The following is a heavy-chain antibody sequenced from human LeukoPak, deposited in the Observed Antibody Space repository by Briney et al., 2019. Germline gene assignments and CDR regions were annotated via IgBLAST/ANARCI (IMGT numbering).Heavy chain of an antibody. CDR1: GFTFSSYA. Sequence: GGSLRLSCAASGFTFSSYAMSWVRQAPGKGLEWVSAISGSGGSTYYADSVKGRFTISRDNSKNTLYLQMNSLRAEDTAVYYCAKVRSGSYYSSLDYWGQGTLVSVSS. CDR2: ISGSGGST. D-gene: IGHD1-26*01. CDR3: AKVRSGSYYSSLDY. V-gene: IGHV3-23*01. J-gene: IGHJ4*02.